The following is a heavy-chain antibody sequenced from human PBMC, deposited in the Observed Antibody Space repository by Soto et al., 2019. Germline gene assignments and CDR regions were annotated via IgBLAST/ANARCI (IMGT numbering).Heavy chain of an antibody. Sequence: QVQLVQSGAEVKKPGASVKVSCKASGGTFRSNSISWVRQAPGQGLEWMGGIIPIVDVPKYAQKFQGRVTITADKFTSTAYMELSGLRSEDTAVYYCARGSVSWNTYSSNYFVSWGQGTLVTVSS. D-gene: IGHD6-13*01. CDR2: IIPIVDVP. CDR3: ARGSVSWNTYSSNYFVS. J-gene: IGHJ4*02. CDR1: GGTFRSNS. V-gene: IGHV1-69*02.